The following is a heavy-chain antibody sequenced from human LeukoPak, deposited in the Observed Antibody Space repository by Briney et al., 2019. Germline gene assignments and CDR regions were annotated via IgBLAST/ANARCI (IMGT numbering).Heavy chain of an antibody. CDR2: ISAYNGNT. CDR3: ARDKALYCSGGSCFALGP. CDR1: GYTFTSYG. J-gene: IGHJ5*02. V-gene: IGHV1-18*01. Sequence: ASVKVSCKASGYTFTSYGISWVRQAPGQGLEWMGWISAYNGNTNYAQKLQGRVTMTTDTSTSTAYMELRSLRSDDTAVYYCARDKALYCSGGSCFALGPWGQGTLVTVSS. D-gene: IGHD2-15*01.